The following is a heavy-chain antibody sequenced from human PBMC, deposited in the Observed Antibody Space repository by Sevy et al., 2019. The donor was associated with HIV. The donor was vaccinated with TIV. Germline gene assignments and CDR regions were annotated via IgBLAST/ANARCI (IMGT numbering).Heavy chain of an antibody. CDR2: ISSSSSYI. CDR3: AREHSSGIYYFDY. J-gene: IGHJ4*02. V-gene: IGHV3-21*01. D-gene: IGHD6-19*01. CDR1: GFTFSSYS. Sequence: GGSLRLSCAASGFTFSSYSMNWVRQAPGKGLEWVSSISSSSSYIYYEDSVKGRFTISRDNAKNSLYLQMNSLRAEDTAVYYCAREHSSGIYYFDYWGQGTLVTVSS.